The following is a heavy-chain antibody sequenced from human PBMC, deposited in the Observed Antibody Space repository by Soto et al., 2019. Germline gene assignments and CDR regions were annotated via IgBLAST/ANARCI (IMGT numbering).Heavy chain of an antibody. J-gene: IGHJ6*02. D-gene: IGHD3-9*01. CDR2: IRSKAYGGTT. CDR1: EITLSNTW. V-gene: IGHV3-49*04. Sequence: GGSLRLSCAASEITLSNTWMNWVRQAPGKGLEWVGFIRSKAYGGTTEYAASVKGRFTISRDDSKSIAYLQMNSLKTEDTAVYYCTRDLTYDILTVDVYYYYGMDVWGQGTTVTVSS. CDR3: TRDLTYDILTVDVYYYYGMDV.